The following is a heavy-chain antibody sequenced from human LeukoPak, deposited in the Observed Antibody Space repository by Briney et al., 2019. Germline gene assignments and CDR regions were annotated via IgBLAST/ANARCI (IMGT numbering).Heavy chain of an antibody. CDR2: IRHDSSNK. V-gene: IGHV3-30*02. J-gene: IGHJ4*02. Sequence: GGSLRLSCAASGFTFSTYGMHWVRQAPGKGLEWVAFIRHDSSNKYYRDSVKGRFTTSRDNSKNTLYLQMNILRVEDTAVYFCAKDKDPWKSTAISDFDYWGQGSLVTVSS. D-gene: IGHD1-1*01. CDR1: GFTFSTYG. CDR3: AKDKDPWKSTAISDFDY.